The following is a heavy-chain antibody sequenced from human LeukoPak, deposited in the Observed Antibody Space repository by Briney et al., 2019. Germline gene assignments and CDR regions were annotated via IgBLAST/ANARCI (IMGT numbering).Heavy chain of an antibody. CDR1: GGSISSYY. CDR3: ARYGSGSTWFDP. J-gene: IGHJ5*02. D-gene: IGHD3-10*01. Sequence: SESLSLTCTVSGGSISSYYWSWIRQPAGKGLEWIGRIYTSGSTNYNPSLKSRVTISVDTSKNHFSLNLSSVTAADTAVYYCARYGSGSTWFDPWGQGTLVTVSS. CDR2: IYTSGST. V-gene: IGHV4-4*07.